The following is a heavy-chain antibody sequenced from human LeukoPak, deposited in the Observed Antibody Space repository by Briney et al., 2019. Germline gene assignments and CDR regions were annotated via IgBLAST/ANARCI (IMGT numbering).Heavy chain of an antibody. CDR2: IYSGGST. CDR3: AKRGVIAAAGTDDY. J-gene: IGHJ4*02. Sequence: GGSLRLSCAASGFTVSSNYMSWARQAPGKGLEWVSVIYSGGSTYYADSVKGRFTISRDNSKNTLYLQMNSLRAEDTAVYYCAKRGVIAAAGTDDYWGQGTLVTVSS. CDR1: GFTVSSNY. V-gene: IGHV3-53*01. D-gene: IGHD6-13*01.